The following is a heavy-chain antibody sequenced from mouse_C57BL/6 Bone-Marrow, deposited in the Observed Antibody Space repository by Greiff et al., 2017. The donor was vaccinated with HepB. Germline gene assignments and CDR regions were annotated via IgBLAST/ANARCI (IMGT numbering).Heavy chain of an antibody. D-gene: IGHD3-2*02. CDR3: ARPSSGRCAY. V-gene: IGHV1-80*01. J-gene: IGHJ3*01. Sequence: VQLQQSGAELVKPGASVKISCKASGYSFSSYWMNWVKQRPGKGLEWIGQIYPGDGATNYNGKFKGKATLTADKSSSTAYMQLSSLASGDSAVYFCARPSSGRCAYWGQGTLVTVSA. CDR2: IYPGDGAT. CDR1: GYSFSSYW.